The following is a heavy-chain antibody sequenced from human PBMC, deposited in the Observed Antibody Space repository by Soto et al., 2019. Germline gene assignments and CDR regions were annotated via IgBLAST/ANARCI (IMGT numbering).Heavy chain of an antibody. D-gene: IGHD1-1*01. V-gene: IGHV3-30*18. CDR3: AKELEL. Sequence: GGSLRLSCAASGFTFSTYGMHWVRQAPGKGLEWVAVISYDGSNKYYAESVKGRFTISRDNSKNTLYLQMNSLRAEDTAVYYCAKELELWGPGTMVTVSS. CDR1: GFTFSTYG. J-gene: IGHJ3*01. CDR2: ISYDGSNK.